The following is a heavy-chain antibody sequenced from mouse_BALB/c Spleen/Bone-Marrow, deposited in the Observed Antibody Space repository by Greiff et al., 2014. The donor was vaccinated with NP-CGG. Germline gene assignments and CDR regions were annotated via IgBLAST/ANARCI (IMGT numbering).Heavy chain of an antibody. Sequence: EVQLQQSGAELVKPGASVKLSCTASGFNIKDTYMHWVKQRPEQGLEWIGRIDPANGNTKYDPKFQDKATITADTSSNTAYLQLSSLTSEDTAGDYCANYYYGYYFDYWGQGTTLTVSS. CDR3: ANYYYGYYFDY. D-gene: IGHD1-1*01. V-gene: IGHV14-3*02. J-gene: IGHJ2*01. CDR1: GFNIKDTY. CDR2: IDPANGNT.